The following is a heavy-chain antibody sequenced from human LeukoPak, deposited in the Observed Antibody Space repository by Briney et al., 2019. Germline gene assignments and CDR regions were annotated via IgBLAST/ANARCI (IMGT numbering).Heavy chain of an antibody. CDR1: GFTFSSYA. CDR2: IPWTNAGE. V-gene: IGHV3-9*01. J-gene: IGHJ6*02. D-gene: IGHD3-16*01. CDR3: AKGRGADTSYGMNV. Sequence: GGSLRLSCAASGFTFSSYAISWVRQAPGKGLERVSSIPWTNAGEAYADSVKGRCTISRDNAKNCVYLELKSLRAEDTALYYCAKGRGADTSYGMNVWGQGTTVIVSS.